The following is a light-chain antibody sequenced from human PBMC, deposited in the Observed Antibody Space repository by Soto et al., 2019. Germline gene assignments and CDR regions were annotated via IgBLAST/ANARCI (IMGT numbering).Light chain of an antibody. V-gene: IGKV1-5*01. J-gene: IGKJ1*01. Sequence: DIQMTQSPSTLSASVGDRVTITCRASQSISSRLAWFQQKPERAPRVLIYDASSLESGVPSRFSGSGSGTEFTLTISSLQPDDFATYYCQQSYSTPWTFGQGTKVEIK. CDR1: QSISSR. CDR3: QQSYSTPWT. CDR2: DAS.